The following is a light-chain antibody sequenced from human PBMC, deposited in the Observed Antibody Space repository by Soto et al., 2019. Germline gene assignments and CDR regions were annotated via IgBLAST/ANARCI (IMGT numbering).Light chain of an antibody. J-gene: IGLJ2*01. CDR2: DVT. CDR3: SSFVGAPVI. V-gene: IGLV2-14*01. CDR1: SSDVGAYDF. Sequence: QSALTQPASVSGSPGQSITISCTGTSSDVGAYDFVSWYQHYPGKAPKLVTFDVTHRPPGISDRFSGSKSANTASLTVSGLQAEDEADYYCSSFVGAPVILGGGTKLTVL.